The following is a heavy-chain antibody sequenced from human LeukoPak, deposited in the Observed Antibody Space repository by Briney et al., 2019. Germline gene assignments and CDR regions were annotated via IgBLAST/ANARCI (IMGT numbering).Heavy chain of an antibody. Sequence: SKTLSLTCIVSGSISSYYWTWIRQPPGKGLGWTGHSYFTGNPNYNPSLKSRVTISVDPPKNQFSLKLTSVTAADTAVYYCAGLRSTVAWASFDYWGQRIPVTVSS. J-gene: IGHJ4*02. D-gene: IGHD4-23*01. CDR3: AGLRSTVAWASFDY. CDR2: SYFTGNP. V-gene: IGHV4-59*08. CDR1: GSISSYY.